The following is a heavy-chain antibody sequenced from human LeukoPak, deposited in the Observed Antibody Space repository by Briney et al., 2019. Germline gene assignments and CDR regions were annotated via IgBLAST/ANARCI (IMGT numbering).Heavy chain of an antibody. CDR3: ARWNQLLFRVIDD. CDR2: IYYSGST. J-gene: IGHJ4*02. Sequence: SETLSLTCTVSGGSISSYYWSWIRQPPGKGLEWIGYIYYSGSTNYNPSLKSRVTISVDTSKNQFSLKLSSVTAADTAVYYCARWNQLLFRVIDDWGQGTLVTVSS. CDR1: GGSISSYY. D-gene: IGHD2-2*01. V-gene: IGHV4-59*08.